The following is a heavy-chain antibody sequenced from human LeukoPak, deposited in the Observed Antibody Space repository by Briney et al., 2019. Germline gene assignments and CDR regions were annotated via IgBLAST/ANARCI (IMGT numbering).Heavy chain of an antibody. CDR3: ARRVTMVRGVKNWSDP. Sequence: PSQTLSLTCAVSGGSISSGGYSWSWIRQPPGKGLEWIGYIYHSGSTYYNPSLKSRVTISVDRSKNQFSLKLSSVTAADTAVYYCARRVTMVRGVKNWSDPWGQGTLVTVSS. CDR2: IYHSGST. J-gene: IGHJ5*02. CDR1: GGSISSGGYS. D-gene: IGHD3-10*01. V-gene: IGHV4-30-2*01.